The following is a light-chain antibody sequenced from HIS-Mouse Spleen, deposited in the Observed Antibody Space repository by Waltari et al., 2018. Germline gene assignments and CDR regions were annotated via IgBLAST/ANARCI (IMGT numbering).Light chain of an antibody. J-gene: IGKJ1*01. V-gene: IGKV3-11*01. Sequence: EIVLTQSPATLSLSPGERATLSCRASQSVSSYLAWYQQKPGQAPGLLIYDASTRATGSPARFSGSGSGTHFTITISSLEPEDFAVYYCQQRSNWPWTFGQGTKVEI. CDR3: QQRSNWPWT. CDR1: QSVSSY. CDR2: DAS.